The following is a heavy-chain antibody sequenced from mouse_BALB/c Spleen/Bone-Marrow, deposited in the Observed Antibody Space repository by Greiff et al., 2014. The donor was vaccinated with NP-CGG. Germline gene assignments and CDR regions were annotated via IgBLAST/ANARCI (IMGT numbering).Heavy chain of an antibody. CDR1: GFTFSSYA. J-gene: IGHJ3*01. CDR2: ISSGGSYT. V-gene: IGHV5-9-3*01. Sequence: EVKLMESGGGLVKPGGSLKLCCAASGFTFSSYAMSWVRQTPEKRLEWVATISSGGSYTYYPDSVKGRFTISRDNAKNTLYLQMSSLRSEDTAMYYCARKSYYDYDGRPWFAYWGQGTLVTVSA. CDR3: ARKSYYDYDGRPWFAY. D-gene: IGHD2-4*01.